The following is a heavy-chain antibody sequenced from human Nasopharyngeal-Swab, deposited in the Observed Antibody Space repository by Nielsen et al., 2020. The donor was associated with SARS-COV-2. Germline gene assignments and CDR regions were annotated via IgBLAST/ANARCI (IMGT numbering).Heavy chain of an antibody. J-gene: IGHJ3*02. V-gene: IGHV3-7*01. Sequence: ESLKISCAASGFTFSSYWMRLVRQAPGKGLEWVANIKQDGSEKYYVHSVKGRFTISRDNAKNSLYLQMNSLRAEDTAVYYCARASYYDSTGGLEAFDIWGQGTMVTVSS. CDR2: IKQDGSEK. CDR1: GFTFSSYW. D-gene: IGHD3-22*01. CDR3: ARASYYDSTGGLEAFDI.